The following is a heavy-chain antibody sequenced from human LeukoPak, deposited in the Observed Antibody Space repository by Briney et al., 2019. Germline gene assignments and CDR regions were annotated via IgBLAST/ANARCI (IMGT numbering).Heavy chain of an antibody. Sequence: SVKVSCKASGVPFSSYPIRWVRQAAGQGLEWMGRIIPIFVTANYAQKFQGRVTITTDESTSTAYMELSSVRAEDTAVYYCARASWGIAARVRYHYFYKYVWGKGTTVTVSS. V-gene: IGHV1-69*05. CDR2: IIPIFVTA. CDR3: ARASWGIAARVRYHYFYKYV. CDR1: GVPFSSYP. D-gene: IGHD6-13*01. J-gene: IGHJ6*03.